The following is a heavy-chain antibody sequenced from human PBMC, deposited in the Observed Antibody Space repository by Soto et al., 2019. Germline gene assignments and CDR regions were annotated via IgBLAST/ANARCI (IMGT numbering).Heavy chain of an antibody. J-gene: IGHJ4*02. CDR3: AREPLT. CDR1: VGSISSGGYY. V-gene: IGHV4-31*03. CDR2: IDYSGST. Sequence: QVQLQESGPGLVKPSQTLSLTCTVSVGSISSGGYYWNWIRQHPGKGLEWIGYIDYSGSTYYNPSLKRRVTVSVETSKTLYSRTLRYVTAADTAVYYCAREPLTWGQGTLVTVSS.